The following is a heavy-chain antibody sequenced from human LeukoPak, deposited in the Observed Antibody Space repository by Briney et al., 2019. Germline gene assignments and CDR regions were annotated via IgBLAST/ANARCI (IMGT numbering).Heavy chain of an antibody. CDR2: IRSKAYSGTT. V-gene: IGHV3-49*03. D-gene: IGHD3-3*01. CDR1: GFTFDDYA. CDR3: TRAQYYDFWSGYYMDV. J-gene: IGHJ6*03. Sequence: GGSLRLSCTASGFTFDDYAMSWFRQAPGKGLEWVGFIRSKAYSGTTEYAASVKGRFTISRDDSKSIAYLQMNSLKTEDTAVFYCTRAQYYDFWSGYYMDVWGKGTTVTVSS.